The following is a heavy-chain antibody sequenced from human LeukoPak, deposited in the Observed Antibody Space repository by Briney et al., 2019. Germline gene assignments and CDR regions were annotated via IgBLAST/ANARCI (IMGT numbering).Heavy chain of an antibody. CDR2: IKEDGSGK. CDR3: AGFYDSSGYLFDY. Sequence: PGGSLRLSCVASGFSFSTSSMTWVRQSPGKGLEWLANIKEDGSGKVYVDSVKGRFTISRDNAKNSLYLQMNSLRAEDTAVYYCAGFYDSSGYLFDYWGQGTLVTVSS. CDR1: GFSFSTSS. J-gene: IGHJ4*02. D-gene: IGHD3-22*01. V-gene: IGHV3-7*01.